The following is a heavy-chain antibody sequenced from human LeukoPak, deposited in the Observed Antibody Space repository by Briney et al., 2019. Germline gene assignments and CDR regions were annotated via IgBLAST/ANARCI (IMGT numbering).Heavy chain of an antibody. CDR1: GFIFSDYY. Sequence: GGSLRLSCAASGFIFSDYYMSWIRQAPGRGLEWVSYISGSTIYTNYADSVKGRFTISRDNAKNSLYLQMNTLRAEDTAVYYCARDKDYSESGGHGDWGYYFDYWGQGALVTVSS. CDR2: ISGSTIYT. D-gene: IGHD3-22*01. J-gene: IGHJ4*02. CDR3: ARDKDYSESGGHGDWGYYFDY. V-gene: IGHV3-11*06.